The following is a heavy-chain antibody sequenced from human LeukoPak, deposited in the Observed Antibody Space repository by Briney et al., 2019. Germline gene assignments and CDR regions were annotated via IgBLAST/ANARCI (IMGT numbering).Heavy chain of an antibody. CDR3: AKDAGQWQNWNWFAP. D-gene: IGHD6-19*01. CDR1: GFTFDDNA. CDR2: IGLDSGSI. V-gene: IGHV3-9*01. J-gene: IGHJ5*02. Sequence: AGRSLRLSCAASGFTFDDNAMHWVRQAPGKGPEWVSSIGLDSGSIAYADSVKGRFTISRDNSENALYLQMNSLRPEDTAMYYCAKDAGQWQNWNWFAPWGQGTLVIVSS.